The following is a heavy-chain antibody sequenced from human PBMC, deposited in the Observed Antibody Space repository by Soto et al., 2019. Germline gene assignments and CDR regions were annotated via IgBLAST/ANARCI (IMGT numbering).Heavy chain of an antibody. Sequence: TLSLTCTVAVGSISSGLYSWSWIRQPPVKGLEWIGYIYHSGSTYYNPSLKSRVTISVDRSKNQFSLKLSSVTAADTAVYYCARGGYYDSSGYLEYFQHWGQGTLVTVS. J-gene: IGHJ1*01. V-gene: IGHV4-30-2*01. CDR3: ARGGYYDSSGYLEYFQH. CDR2: IYHSGST. CDR1: VGSISSGLYS. D-gene: IGHD3-22*01.